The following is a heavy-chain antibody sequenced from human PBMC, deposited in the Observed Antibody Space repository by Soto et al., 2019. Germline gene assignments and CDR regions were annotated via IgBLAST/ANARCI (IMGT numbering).Heavy chain of an antibody. J-gene: IGHJ4*02. CDR1: GFTFSSYG. CDR2: ISYDGSNK. V-gene: IGHV3-30*18. D-gene: IGHD3-3*01. Sequence: PGGSLRLSCAASGFTFSSYGMHWVRQAPGKGLEWVAVISYDGSNKYYADSVKGRFTISRDNSKNTLYLQMNSLRAEDTAVYYCAKDGEPHLDYWGQGTLVTVSS. CDR3: AKDGEPHLDY.